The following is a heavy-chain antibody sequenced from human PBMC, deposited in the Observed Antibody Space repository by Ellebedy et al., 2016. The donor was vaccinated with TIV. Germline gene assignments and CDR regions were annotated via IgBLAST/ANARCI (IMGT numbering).Heavy chain of an antibody. Sequence: GESLKISCKGSGYSFTSFWIGWVRQMPGKGLEWMGIIFPGDSDTRYSPSFQGQVPMSADKSISTAYLQWSSLEASDTAIYYCARRRGFDYDNSGYAFDVWGQGTMVTVSS. D-gene: IGHD3-22*01. J-gene: IGHJ3*01. CDR2: IFPGDSDT. CDR3: ARRRGFDYDNSGYAFDV. CDR1: GYSFTSFW. V-gene: IGHV5-51*01.